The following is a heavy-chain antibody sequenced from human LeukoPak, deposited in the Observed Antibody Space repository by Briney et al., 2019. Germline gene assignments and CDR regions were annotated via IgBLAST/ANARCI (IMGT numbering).Heavy chain of an antibody. CDR1: GYTFTSYG. CDR3: ARDLGGGSCLGCAVPFDI. Sequence: ASVKVSCKASGYTFTSYGISWVRQAPGQGLEWMGWISAYNGNTNYAQKLQGRVTMTTDTSTSTAYMELRSLRSDDTAVYYCARDLGGGSCLGCAVPFDIWGQGTMVTVSS. V-gene: IGHV1-18*01. J-gene: IGHJ3*02. D-gene: IGHD2-15*01. CDR2: ISAYNGNT.